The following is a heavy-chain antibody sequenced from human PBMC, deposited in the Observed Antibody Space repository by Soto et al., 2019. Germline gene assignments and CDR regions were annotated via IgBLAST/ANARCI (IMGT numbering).Heavy chain of an antibody. J-gene: IGHJ4*02. D-gene: IGHD4-17*01. CDR3: ARWDGYGDV. CDR2: LSGGGSNT. Sequence: LRLSCAASGFSFSTYSMAWVRQTPGKGLAWVSGLSGGGSNTFYADSVQGRFTISVDNSKNTVYLQMNSLRVEDTAVYYCARWDGYGDVWGQGTLVTVSS. V-gene: IGHV3-23*01. CDR1: GFSFSTYS.